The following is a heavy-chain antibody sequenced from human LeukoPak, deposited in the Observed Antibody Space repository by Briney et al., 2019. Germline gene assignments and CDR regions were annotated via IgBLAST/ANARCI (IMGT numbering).Heavy chain of an antibody. CDR3: AKSRSAVAMAGFNY. CDR2: FSVSDATT. CDR1: GFTCSNYA. V-gene: IGHV3-23*01. Sequence: PGGSLRLSCVCSGFTCSNYAMSWVRLAPGKGLEWVSSFSVSDATTYYADSVRGRFTFSRDSSKNTLYLQMNSLRVEDTAVYYFAKSRSAVAMAGFNYWGQGTLVTVSS. J-gene: IGHJ4*02. D-gene: IGHD6-19*01.